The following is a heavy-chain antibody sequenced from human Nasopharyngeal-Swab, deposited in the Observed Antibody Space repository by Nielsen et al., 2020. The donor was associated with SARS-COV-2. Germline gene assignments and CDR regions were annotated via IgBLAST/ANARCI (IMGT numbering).Heavy chain of an antibody. CDR3: ARTLLAAGGYYYYGMDV. V-gene: IGHV2-26*01. CDR2: IFSNDEK. Sequence: WIRQPPGKALEWLAHIFSNDEKSYSTSLKSRLTISKDTSTSQVVLTMTNMDPVDTATYSCARTLLAAGGYYYYGMDVWGQGTTVTVSS. J-gene: IGHJ6*02. D-gene: IGHD6-13*01.